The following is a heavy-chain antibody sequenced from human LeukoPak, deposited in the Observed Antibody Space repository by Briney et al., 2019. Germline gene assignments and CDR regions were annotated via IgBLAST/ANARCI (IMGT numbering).Heavy chain of an antibody. Sequence: GGSLRLSCAASGFIFNSYGMHWVRQAPGKGLEWVAFIRYDGSNKYYADSVKGRFTISRDNSKNTLYLQMNSLRVEDTAVYYCATLPYYYDSSGSYYFDYWGQGTLVTVSS. D-gene: IGHD3-22*01. CDR2: IRYDGSNK. CDR1: GFIFNSYG. J-gene: IGHJ4*02. V-gene: IGHV3-30*02. CDR3: ATLPYYYDSSGSYYFDY.